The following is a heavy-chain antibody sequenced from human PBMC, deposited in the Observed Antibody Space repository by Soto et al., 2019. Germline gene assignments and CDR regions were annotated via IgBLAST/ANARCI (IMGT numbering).Heavy chain of an antibody. CDR3: ARETELLVVPADARGPFDY. D-gene: IGHD2-2*01. CDR2: ISAYNGNT. CDR1: GYTFTSYG. Sequence: QVQLVQSGAEVKKPGASVKVSCKASGYTFTSYGISWVRQAPGQGREWMGWISAYNGNTNYAQKLQGRVTMTTDTSTSTAYMELRSLRSDDTAVYYCARETELLVVPADARGPFDYWGQGTLVTVSS. J-gene: IGHJ4*02. V-gene: IGHV1-18*01.